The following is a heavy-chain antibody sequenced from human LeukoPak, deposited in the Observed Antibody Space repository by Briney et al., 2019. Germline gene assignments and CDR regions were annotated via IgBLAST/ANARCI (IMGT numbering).Heavy chain of an antibody. D-gene: IGHD2-8*01. J-gene: IGHJ4*02. CDR3: ARQMVGYSFDF. CDR1: GGSISSFY. V-gene: IGHV4-59*01. CDR2: ISDSGTT. Sequence: SETLSLTCTVSGGSISSFYWTWIRQPPGKGLEWIGYISDSGTTKYNPSLKSRVTISVDTSKNQFSLKLSSVTAADTAVYYCARQMVGYSFDFWGQGTLVTVSS.